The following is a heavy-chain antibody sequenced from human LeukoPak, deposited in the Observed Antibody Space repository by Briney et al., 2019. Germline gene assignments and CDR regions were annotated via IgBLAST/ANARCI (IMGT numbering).Heavy chain of an antibody. Sequence: GGSLRLSCTASGFTLGDYATSWVRQAPGKGLEWVGFIRSKAYGGTTEYAASVKGRFTISRDDSKSIAYLQMNSLKTEDTAVYYCSGDGGGFDYWGQGTLVTVSS. V-gene: IGHV3-49*04. CDR1: GFTLGDYA. CDR2: IRSKAYGGTT. CDR3: SGDGGGFDY. D-gene: IGHD3-16*01. J-gene: IGHJ4*02.